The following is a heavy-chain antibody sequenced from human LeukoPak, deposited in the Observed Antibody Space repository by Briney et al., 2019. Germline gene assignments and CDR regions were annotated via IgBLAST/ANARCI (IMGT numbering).Heavy chain of an antibody. Sequence: GASVKVSCKASGYTFTCYYMHWVRQAPGQGLEWMGIIYPGGGGTSYAQKFQGRVTMTRDTSTSTLFMELSSLTSEDTAVYYCARDRLAASWYAFDYWGQGTLVTVSS. V-gene: IGHV1-46*01. CDR1: GYTFTCYY. CDR2: IYPGGGGT. CDR3: ARDRLAASWYAFDY. D-gene: IGHD6-13*01. J-gene: IGHJ4*02.